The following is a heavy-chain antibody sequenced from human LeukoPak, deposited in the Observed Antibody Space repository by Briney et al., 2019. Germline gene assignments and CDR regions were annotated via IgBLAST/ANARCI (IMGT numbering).Heavy chain of an antibody. J-gene: IGHJ4*02. CDR2: INQGGSKT. CDR3: ATDRKVGTWDARFDY. CDR1: GFPFTNYW. V-gene: IGHV3-7*01. D-gene: IGHD4-23*01. Sequence: GGSLRLSCAASGFPFTNYWMIWARQAPGRRPEWVGNINQGGSKTNHVASVKGPYSISRENAKTSLCLQMNRLRGEDTAVYYCATDRKVGTWDARFDYWGQGALVTVSS.